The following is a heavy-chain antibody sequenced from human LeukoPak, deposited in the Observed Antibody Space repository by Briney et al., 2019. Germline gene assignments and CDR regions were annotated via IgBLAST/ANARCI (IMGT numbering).Heavy chain of an antibody. CDR1: GFTFSSYA. V-gene: IGHV3-23*01. CDR2: IGGGAGNT. CDR3: ARDGLLPRFFLNY. Sequence: GGSLRLSCAASGFTFSSYAMTWVRQAPGKGLECVSVIGGGAGNTYYADSVKGRFTISRDSSKNTLYLQMNSLRAEDTAVYYCARDGLLPRFFLNYWGQGTLVTVSS. D-gene: IGHD3-10*01. J-gene: IGHJ4*02.